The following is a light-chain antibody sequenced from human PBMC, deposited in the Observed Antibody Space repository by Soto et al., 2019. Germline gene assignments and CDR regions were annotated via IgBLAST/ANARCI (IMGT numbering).Light chain of an antibody. Sequence: QSALTQPASVSGSPGQSIAISCTGTTSDVGGYNYVSWYQQHPGKVPKLLIHEVSNRPSGVSNRFSGSKSGNTASLTISGLQAEDEADYYCLSKTRTISYVFGTGNK. CDR2: EVS. V-gene: IGLV2-14*01. CDR1: TSDVGGYNY. J-gene: IGLJ1*01. CDR3: LSKTRTISYV.